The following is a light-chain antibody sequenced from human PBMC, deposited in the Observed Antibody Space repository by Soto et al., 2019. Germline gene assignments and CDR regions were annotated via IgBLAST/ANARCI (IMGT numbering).Light chain of an antibody. J-gene: IGKJ1*01. Sequence: ENVLTQSPGTLSLSPGESATLSCRPSQSVSSSYLAWYQQKPGQAPRLLIYGASSRATGIPDRFSGSGSGTDFTLTINRLEPEDFAVYYCQQYGSSPPTTVGQGTKVEIK. V-gene: IGKV3-20*01. CDR3: QQYGSSPPTT. CDR2: GAS. CDR1: QSVSSSY.